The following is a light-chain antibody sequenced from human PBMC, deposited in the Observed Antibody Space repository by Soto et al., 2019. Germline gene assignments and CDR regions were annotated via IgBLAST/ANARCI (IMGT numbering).Light chain of an antibody. CDR1: QSVGIY. CDR2: DAS. V-gene: IGKV3-11*01. Sequence: EVVLTQSPATLSLSPGERATISCRASQSVGIYLAWYQQKPGQTPRLLIYDASSRATGIPARFSGSGSGTDFTLTISGLEPEDFAVYYCQQRSNWPKTFGQGTKVDIK. J-gene: IGKJ1*01. CDR3: QQRSNWPKT.